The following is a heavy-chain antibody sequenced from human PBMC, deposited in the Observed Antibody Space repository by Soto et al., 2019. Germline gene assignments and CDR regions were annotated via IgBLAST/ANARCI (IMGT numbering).Heavy chain of an antibody. CDR1: SGSISRDY. V-gene: IGHV4-59*01. J-gene: IGHJ4*02. D-gene: IGHD2-21*02. CDR2: MYNTGST. Sequence: SATLSLACTRFSGSISRDYWSWIRQPPGKGMEWIGYMYNTGSTVYNPSFKSRVTISVDTSKNQFSLKLSSVTAADTAVYYCARVNCGGDCYLFDYWGQGTLVTVS. CDR3: ARVNCGGDCYLFDY.